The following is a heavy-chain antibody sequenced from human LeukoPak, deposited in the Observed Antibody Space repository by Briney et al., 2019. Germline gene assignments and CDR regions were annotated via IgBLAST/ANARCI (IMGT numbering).Heavy chain of an antibody. Sequence: QAGGSLRLSCAASGFTFSSYEMNWVRQAPGKGLEWVSYISSSSSIYYADSVKGRFTISRDNAKNSLYLQMNSLRAEDTAVYYCARAWEGRRYYFDYWGQGTLVTVSS. CDR3: ARAWEGRRYYFDY. V-gene: IGHV3-48*03. CDR1: GFTFSSYE. J-gene: IGHJ4*02. CDR2: ISSSSSI. D-gene: IGHD1-26*01.